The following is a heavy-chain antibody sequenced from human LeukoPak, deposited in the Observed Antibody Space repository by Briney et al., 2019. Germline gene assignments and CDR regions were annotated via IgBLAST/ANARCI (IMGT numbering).Heavy chain of an antibody. D-gene: IGHD5-12*01. Sequence: GGSLRLSCAASGFTHSRHWMSWVRQAPGKGLEGVANIKEDGSEKYSVDSVEGRFTISRDNAKNTLYLQMNSLRAEDTAVYYCARDSPGYGAYDLGWGQGTLVTVSS. CDR1: GFTHSRHW. V-gene: IGHV3-7*04. CDR2: IKEDGSEK. CDR3: ARDSPGYGAYDLG. J-gene: IGHJ4*02.